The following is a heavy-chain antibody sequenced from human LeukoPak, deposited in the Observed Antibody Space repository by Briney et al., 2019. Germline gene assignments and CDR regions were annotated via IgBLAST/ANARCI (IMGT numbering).Heavy chain of an antibody. CDR3: ARAAYSSTWYSRYFAL. CDR1: GLTFRSYD. J-gene: IGHJ2*01. Sequence: GGSLRLSCAASGLTFRSYDMRWVRQATGKGLEWVSGIGTAGEIYYPGSVKGRVTISRENAKSSLYLQMNSLSAGDTAVYYCARAAYSSTWYSRYFALWGRGTLVTVSS. D-gene: IGHD6-13*01. V-gene: IGHV3-13*01. CDR2: IGTAGEI.